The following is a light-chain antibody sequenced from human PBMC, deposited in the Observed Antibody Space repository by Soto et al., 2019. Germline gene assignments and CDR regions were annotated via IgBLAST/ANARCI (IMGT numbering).Light chain of an antibody. J-gene: IGKJ1*01. CDR2: RAS. CDR3: QQYDRASWT. CDR1: QSISSR. V-gene: IGKV1-5*03. Sequence: DNQMSQSPSTLSASVRDRVIITCRASQSISSRLAWYQQKPGKAPNLLIYRASTLKSGIPSRFSGSGSGTDFTLTISSLQPDDFATYYCQQYDRASWTFGPGTKVEIK.